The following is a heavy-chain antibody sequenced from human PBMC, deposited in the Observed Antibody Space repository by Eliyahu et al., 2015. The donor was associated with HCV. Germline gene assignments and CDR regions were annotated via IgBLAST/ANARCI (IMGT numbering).Heavy chain of an antibody. D-gene: IGHD1-7*01. CDR1: GFTFSTYT. J-gene: IGHJ6*02. CDR2: ISDSSSYI. V-gene: IGHV3-21*01. CDR3: AREELSLSDFDV. Sequence: EVQLVESGGGXVKPGGSLRLSCAASGFTFSTYTMNWVRQAPGKGLEWVSSISDSSSYIYYADSVKGRFTVSRDNAKNSLYLQMNSLRAEDTAVYYCAREELSLSDFDVWGQGTTVTVSS.